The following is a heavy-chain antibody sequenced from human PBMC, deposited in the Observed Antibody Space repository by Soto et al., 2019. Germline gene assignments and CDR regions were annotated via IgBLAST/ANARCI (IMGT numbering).Heavy chain of an antibody. CDR2: ITSNGDST. CDR1: GFDFNKYA. Sequence: GGSLRLSCAAFGFDFNKYAMTWVRQAPGKGLQWVSSITSNGDSTYYADSVKGRFTTSRDNSKNTLYLQMNSLRADDTAVFYCAKDSPSYTTSPFYFDSWGQGTLVTVS. J-gene: IGHJ4*02. CDR3: AKDSPSYTTSPFYFDS. V-gene: IGHV3-23*01. D-gene: IGHD2-2*02.